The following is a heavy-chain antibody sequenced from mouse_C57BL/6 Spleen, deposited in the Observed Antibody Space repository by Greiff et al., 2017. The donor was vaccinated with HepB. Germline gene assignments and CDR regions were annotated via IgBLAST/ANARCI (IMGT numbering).Heavy chain of an antibody. D-gene: IGHD1-1*01. CDR3: ARIPNYYGSSYGYWYFDV. CDR2: ISSGGSYT. V-gene: IGHV5-6*01. Sequence: EVKLVESGGDLVKPGGSLKLSCAASGFTFSSYGMSWVRQTPDKRLEWVATISSGGSYTYYPDSVKGRFTISSDNAKNTPYLQMSSLKSEDTAMYYCARIPNYYGSSYGYWYFDVWGTGTTVTVSS. CDR1: GFTFSSYG. J-gene: IGHJ1*03.